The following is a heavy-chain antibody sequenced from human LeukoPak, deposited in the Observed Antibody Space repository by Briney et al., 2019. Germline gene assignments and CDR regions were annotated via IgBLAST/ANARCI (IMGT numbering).Heavy chain of an antibody. Sequence: ASVKVSCKASGYTFTSYYMHWVRQAPGQGLEWMGIINPSGGSTSYAQKFQGRVTMTRDTSTSTVYMELSSLRSEDTAVYYCARYTRVYCSGGSCYSANAFDIWGQGTMVTVSS. D-gene: IGHD2-15*01. V-gene: IGHV1-46*01. CDR2: INPSGGST. CDR1: GYTFTSYY. J-gene: IGHJ3*02. CDR3: ARYTRVYCSGGSCYSANAFDI.